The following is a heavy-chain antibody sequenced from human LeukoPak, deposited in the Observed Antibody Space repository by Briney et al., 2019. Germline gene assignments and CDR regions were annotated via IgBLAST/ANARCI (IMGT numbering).Heavy chain of an antibody. Sequence: ASEKVSCKASGYTFTGYYMHWVRQAPGQGLEWMGRINPNSGGTNYTQKFQGRVTMTRDTSISTAYMELSRLRSDDTAVYYCARGSYYYDSSGLQYFQHWGQGTLVTVSS. CDR1: GYTFTGYY. J-gene: IGHJ1*01. V-gene: IGHV1-2*06. CDR3: ARGSYYYDSSGLQYFQH. CDR2: INPNSGGT. D-gene: IGHD3-22*01.